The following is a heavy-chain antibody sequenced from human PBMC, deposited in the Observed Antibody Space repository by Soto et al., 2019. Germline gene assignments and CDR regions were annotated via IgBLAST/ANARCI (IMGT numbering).Heavy chain of an antibody. CDR1: GYSFTSYW. D-gene: IGHD6-6*01. J-gene: IGHJ6*02. V-gene: IGHV5-10-1*01. CDR2: IDPSDSYT. CDR3: ARHSHSSSSIYYYGVDV. Sequence: PGESLKISCKGSGYSFTSYWISWVRQMPGKGLEWMGRIDPSDSYTNYSPSFQGHVTISADKSISTAYLQWSSLKASDTAMYYCARHSHSSSSIYYYGVDVWGQGTTVTSP.